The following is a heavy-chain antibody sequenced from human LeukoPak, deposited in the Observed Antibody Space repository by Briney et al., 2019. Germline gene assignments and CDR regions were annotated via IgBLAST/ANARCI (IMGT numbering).Heavy chain of an antibody. CDR1: GFTFSNAW. Sequence: GSLRLSCAASGFTFSNAWMSWVRQVPGKGLEWSGYIYHSGSIYYNPSLKSRVTISVDRSKNQFSLKLSSVTAADTAVYYCARVVGPTTQYYGSPGRFFDYWGQGTLVTVSS. CDR2: IYHSGSI. V-gene: IGHV4-4*02. J-gene: IGHJ4*02. CDR3: ARVVGPTTQYYGSPGRFFDY. D-gene: IGHD3-10*01.